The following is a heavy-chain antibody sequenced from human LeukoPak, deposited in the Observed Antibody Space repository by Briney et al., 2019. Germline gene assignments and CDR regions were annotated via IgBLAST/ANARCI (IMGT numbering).Heavy chain of an antibody. D-gene: IGHD3-10*01. J-gene: IGHJ6*02. V-gene: IGHV1-18*01. CDR2: ISAYNGNT. Sequence: ASVKVSCKASGYTFTSYGISWVRQAPGQGLEWMGWISAYNGNTNYAQKLQGRVTMTTDTSTSTAYMEPRSLRSDDTAVYYCARAIGIDYYYYGMDVWGQGTTVTVSS. CDR3: ARAIGIDYYYYGMDV. CDR1: GYTFTSYG.